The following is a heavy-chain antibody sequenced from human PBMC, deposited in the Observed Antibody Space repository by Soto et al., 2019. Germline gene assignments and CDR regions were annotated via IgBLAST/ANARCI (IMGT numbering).Heavy chain of an antibody. V-gene: IGHV4-34*01. CDR2: ITHSGGI. D-gene: IGHD1-1*01. J-gene: IGHJ2*01. CDR1: GGSFSGYY. CDR3: ARLFAGATGNWYFDL. Sequence: QVQLQQWGAGLLKPSETLSLTCAVYGGSFSGYYWSWVRQPPGKGLEWIGEITHSGGINYNPSRKSRVTMSLDTSKNQFSLRLNSVSDADTAVYYCARLFAGATGNWYFDLWGRGTLVTVSS.